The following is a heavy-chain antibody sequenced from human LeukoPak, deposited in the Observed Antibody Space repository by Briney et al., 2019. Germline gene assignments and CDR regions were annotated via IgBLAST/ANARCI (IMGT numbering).Heavy chain of an antibody. CDR1: GFTFSNYW. Sequence: GGSLRLSCAASGFTFSNYWMHWVRHVPGKGLVWVSRINADGSTTQYADSVKGRFTISRDNAENTLYLQMNSLRAEDTSVYYCARGSLADYWGQGTLVTVSS. V-gene: IGHV3-74*03. CDR3: ARGSLADY. D-gene: IGHD1-1*01. CDR2: INADGSTT. J-gene: IGHJ4*02.